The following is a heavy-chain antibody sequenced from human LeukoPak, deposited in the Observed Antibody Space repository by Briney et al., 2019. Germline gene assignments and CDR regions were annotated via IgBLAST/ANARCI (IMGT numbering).Heavy chain of an antibody. CDR2: IYSSGTT. V-gene: IGHV4-59*01. Sequence: SETLSLTRTVSGGSLRNYYWSWIRPPPGKGLAWIGYIYSSGTTNYNPSLKSRVTISIDTTENQFSLTLSSVTAADTAVYYCAKGPIAVAGTGAFDIWGQGTVVTVSS. CDR3: AKGPIAVAGTGAFDI. CDR1: GGSLRNYY. D-gene: IGHD6-19*01. J-gene: IGHJ3*02.